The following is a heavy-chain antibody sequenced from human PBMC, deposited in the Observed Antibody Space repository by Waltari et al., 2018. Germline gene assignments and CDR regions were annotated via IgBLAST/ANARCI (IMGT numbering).Heavy chain of an antibody. V-gene: IGHV1-69*08. Sequence: QVQLVQSGAEVKKPGSSVKVSCKASGGPFSSYAISWVRQAPGQGLEWMGRIIPIFGTANYAQKFRGRVAITADNSTSTAYMERSSLRSEDTAVYYGATLQNRVFGVVIWDWGQGTLVTVSS. CDR2: IIPIFGTA. CDR1: GGPFSSYA. D-gene: IGHD3-3*01. CDR3: ATLQNRVFGVVIWD. J-gene: IGHJ4*02.